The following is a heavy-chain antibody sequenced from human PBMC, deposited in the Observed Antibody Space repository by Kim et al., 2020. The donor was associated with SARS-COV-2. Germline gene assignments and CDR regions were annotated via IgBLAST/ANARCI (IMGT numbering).Heavy chain of an antibody. J-gene: IGHJ4*02. Sequence: KHYVDSVKCRFTISRDDAKYSLWLQMNSLRLEDTAVYYCAKYSGSYSFESCGQGTLVTVSS. CDR2: K. V-gene: IGHV3-7*01. CDR3: AKYSGSYSFES. D-gene: IGHD1-26*01.